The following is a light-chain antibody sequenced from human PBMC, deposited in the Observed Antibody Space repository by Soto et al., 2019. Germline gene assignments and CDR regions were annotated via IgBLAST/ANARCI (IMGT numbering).Light chain of an antibody. J-gene: IGKJ5*01. V-gene: IGKV3-11*01. CDR3: QQRHNWPIT. CDR1: GTISGS. CDR2: DTS. Sequence: EILLTQSPATLSASLGDRATLSCRASGTISGSFAWYQQKPVQPPRLLIYDTSNRATGIPARFSGSGSGTDFTLTISGLEPADLGVYYCQQRHNWPITFGQGTRLEIK.